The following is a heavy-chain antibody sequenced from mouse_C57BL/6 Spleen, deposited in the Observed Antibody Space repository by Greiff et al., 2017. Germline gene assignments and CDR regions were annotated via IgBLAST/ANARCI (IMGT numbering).Heavy chain of an antibody. D-gene: IGHD3-1*01. CDR3: ARIGSYYAMDY. CDR1: GYTFTSYT. CDR2: INPSSGYT. V-gene: IGHV1-4*01. Sequence: VKLQESGAELARPGASVKMSCKASGYTFTSYTMHWVKQRPGQGLEWIGYINPSSGYTKYNQKFKDKATLSADKSSSTDYVQLSSLTSEDSAVCYAARIGSYYAMDYWGQGTSVTVSS. J-gene: IGHJ4*01.